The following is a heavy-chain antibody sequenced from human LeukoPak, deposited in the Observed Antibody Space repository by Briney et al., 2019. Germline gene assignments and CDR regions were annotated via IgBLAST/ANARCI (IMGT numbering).Heavy chain of an antibody. CDR3: AKDALRFLEWSEWYGNAFDI. V-gene: IGHV3-23*01. CDR1: GFTFSSYG. CDR2: ISGSGGST. Sequence: PGGSLRLSCAASGFTFSSYGMNWVRQAPGKGLQWVSAISGSGGSTYYADSVKGRFTISRDNSKNTLYLQMNSLRAEDTAVYYCAKDALRFLEWSEWYGNAFDIWGQGTMVTVSS. J-gene: IGHJ3*02. D-gene: IGHD3-3*01.